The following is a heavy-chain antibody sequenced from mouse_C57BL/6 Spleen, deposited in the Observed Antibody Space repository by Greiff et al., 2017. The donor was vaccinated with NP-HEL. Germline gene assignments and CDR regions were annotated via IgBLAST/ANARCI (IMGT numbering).Heavy chain of an antibody. CDR2: INPSNGGT. CDR3: ARFYYGNYWFAY. CDR1: GYTFTSYW. J-gene: IGHJ3*01. D-gene: IGHD2-1*01. V-gene: IGHV1-53*01. Sequence: QVQLKESGTELVKPGASVKLSCKASGYTFTSYWMHWVKQRPGQGLEWIGNINPSNGGTNYNEKFKSKATLTVDKSSSTAYMQLSSLTSEDSAVYYCARFYYGNYWFAYWGQGTLVTVSA.